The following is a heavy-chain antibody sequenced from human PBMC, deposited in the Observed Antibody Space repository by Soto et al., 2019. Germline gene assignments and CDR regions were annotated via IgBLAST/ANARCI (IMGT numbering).Heavy chain of an antibody. J-gene: IGHJ4*02. CDR2: INAGNGST. CDR1: GYTFTNYA. V-gene: IGHV1-3*01. D-gene: IGHD6-13*01. CDR3: ARVGAAAGPYYFDY. Sequence: AASVKVSCKASGYTFTNYAIHWVCQAPGQRLEWMGWINAGNGSTKYSQKFQGRVTITRDTSASTAYMELSSLRSEDTAVYYCARVGAAAGPYYFDYWGQGTLVTVSS.